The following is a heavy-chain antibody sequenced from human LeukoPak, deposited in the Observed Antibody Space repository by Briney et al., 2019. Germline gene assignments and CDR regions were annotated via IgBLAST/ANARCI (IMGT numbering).Heavy chain of an antibody. CDR3: AKDRIPTIFGVFDY. Sequence: PGGSLRLSCAASGFTFSSYWMSWVRLAPGKGLEWVANIKQDGSEKYYVDSVKGRFTISRDNAKNSLYLQMNSLRAEDTAVYYCAKDRIPTIFGVFDYWGQGTLVTVSS. J-gene: IGHJ4*02. D-gene: IGHD3-3*01. V-gene: IGHV3-7*01. CDR1: GFTFSSYW. CDR2: IKQDGSEK.